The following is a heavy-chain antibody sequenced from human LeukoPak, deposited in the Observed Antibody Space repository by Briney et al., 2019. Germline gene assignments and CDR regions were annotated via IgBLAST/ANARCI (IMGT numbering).Heavy chain of an antibody. J-gene: IGHJ4*02. CDR2: IKQDGSEK. D-gene: IGHD3-10*01. Sequence: GGSLRLSCAASGFTFSSYWMSWVRQAPGKGLEWVANIKQDGSEKYYVDSVKGRFTISRDNAKNSLYLQMNSLRAEDTAVYYCAKSARASMVRGADFDYWGQGTLVTVSS. V-gene: IGHV3-7*01. CDR1: GFTFSSYW. CDR3: AKSARASMVRGADFDY.